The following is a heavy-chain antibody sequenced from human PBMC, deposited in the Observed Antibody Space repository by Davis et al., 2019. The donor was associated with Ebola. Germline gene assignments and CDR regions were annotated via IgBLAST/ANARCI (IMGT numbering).Heavy chain of an antibody. CDR1: GFTFNKYE. D-gene: IGHD5-18*01. Sequence: GESLKISCAASGFTFNKYEMNRVRQVPGKGLERISYVSDSGSTTYYTDSVKGRFTISRDNAKNSLYLQMNTLRVEDTAIYYCVPGTWIRGQGTLVTVSS. CDR3: VPGTWI. CDR2: VSDSGSTT. V-gene: IGHV3-48*03. J-gene: IGHJ4*02.